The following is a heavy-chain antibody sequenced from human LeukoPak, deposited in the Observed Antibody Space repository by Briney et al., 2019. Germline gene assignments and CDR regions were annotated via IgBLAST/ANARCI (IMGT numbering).Heavy chain of an antibody. V-gene: IGHV3-48*01. CDR3: ATRDGGY. D-gene: IGHD3-10*01. CDR1: GFTFSTYT. CDR2: ITGGSGTI. J-gene: IGHJ4*02. Sequence: PGGSLRLSCAASGFTFSTYTMNWVRQAPGKGLEWVSYITGGSGTIYYADSVKGRFTISRDNAKNSLYLQMNSLRAEDTAVYYCATRDGGYWGQGTLVTVSS.